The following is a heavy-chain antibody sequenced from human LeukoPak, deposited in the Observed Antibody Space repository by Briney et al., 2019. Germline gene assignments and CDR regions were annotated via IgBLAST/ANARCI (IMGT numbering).Heavy chain of an antibody. J-gene: IGHJ6*03. CDR3: ARGGPPGYYYDYYMDV. Sequence: SETLSLTCTGSGGSISSSSYYWGWIRQPPGKGLEWIGSIYYSGSTYYNPSLRSRVTISVDTSKNQFSLKLSSVTAADPAVYYCARGGPPGYYYDYYMDVWGKGTTVTISS. CDR1: GGSISSSSYY. V-gene: IGHV4-39*07. CDR2: IYYSGST.